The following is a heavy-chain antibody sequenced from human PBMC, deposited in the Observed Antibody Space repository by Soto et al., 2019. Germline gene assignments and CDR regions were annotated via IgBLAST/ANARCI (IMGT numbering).Heavy chain of an antibody. D-gene: IGHD2-8*02. CDR3: ARHLNWFYYFDY. Sequence: QLQLQESGPGLVKPSETLSLTCTVSGGSISSSSYYWGWIRQPPGKGLEWIGSIYYSGSTYYNPSLKSRVTISVDTSKNQFSLKLSSVTAADTAAYYCARHLNWFYYFDYWGQGTLVTVSS. J-gene: IGHJ4*02. CDR2: IYYSGST. CDR1: GGSISSSSYY. V-gene: IGHV4-39*01.